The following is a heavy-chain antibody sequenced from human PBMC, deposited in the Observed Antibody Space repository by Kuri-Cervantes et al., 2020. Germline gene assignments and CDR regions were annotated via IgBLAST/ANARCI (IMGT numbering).Heavy chain of an antibody. D-gene: IGHD3-3*01. CDR3: ARHEARFGMDV. V-gene: IGHV4-59*05. CDR2: IYYSGST. Sequence: SETLSLTCTVSGGSISSYYWSWIRQPPGKGLEWIGSIYYSGSTYYNPSLKSRVTISVDTSKNQFSLKLSSVTAADTAVYYCARHEARFGMDVWGQGTTVTVSS. CDR1: GGSISSYY. J-gene: IGHJ6*02.